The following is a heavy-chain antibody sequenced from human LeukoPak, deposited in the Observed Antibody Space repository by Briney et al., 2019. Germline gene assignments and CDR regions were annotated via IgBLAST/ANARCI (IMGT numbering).Heavy chain of an antibody. Sequence: SETLSLTCTVSGGSISSYYWSWIRQPPGKGLEWIGYIYYSGSTNYNPSLKSRVTISVDTSKNQFSLKLSSVTAADTAVYYCARDLPQMVGYSAAWYFDLWGRGTLVTVSS. J-gene: IGHJ2*01. CDR1: GGSISSYY. CDR2: IYYSGST. D-gene: IGHD3-22*01. V-gene: IGHV4-59*01. CDR3: ARDLPQMVGYSAAWYFDL.